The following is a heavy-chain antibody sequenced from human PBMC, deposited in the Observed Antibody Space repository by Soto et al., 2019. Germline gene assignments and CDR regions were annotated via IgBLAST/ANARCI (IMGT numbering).Heavy chain of an antibody. Sequence: GESLKISCKASGYTFNAYWIGWVRQMPGKGLEWMGIIFPGDSDTRYNPSFQGQVTISVDKSISTAYLQWNSLKASDSAMYYCGRRDYIVPPPLYHPTGPFDTWGQGTLVTVSS. CDR1: GYTFNAYW. CDR3: GRRDYIVPPPLYHPTGPFDT. D-gene: IGHD2-8*01. V-gene: IGHV5-51*01. CDR2: IFPGDSDT. J-gene: IGHJ4*02.